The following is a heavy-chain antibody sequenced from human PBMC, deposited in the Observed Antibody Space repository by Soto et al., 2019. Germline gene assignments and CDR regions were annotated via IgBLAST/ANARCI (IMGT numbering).Heavy chain of an antibody. V-gene: IGHV1-69*01. CDR2: FSPIFDAS. CDR3: ARKAESYGFDI. J-gene: IGHJ3*02. Sequence: QVQLVQSGAEVKKPGSSVKVSCKASGGTFSNYAINWVRKAPGQGLEWMGGFSPIFDASTYAQTFRGRVMITSDESTTTAYMELSGLRSEDTAMYYSARKAESYGFDIWCQGTLVTVSS. CDR1: GGTFSNYA. D-gene: IGHD3-10*01.